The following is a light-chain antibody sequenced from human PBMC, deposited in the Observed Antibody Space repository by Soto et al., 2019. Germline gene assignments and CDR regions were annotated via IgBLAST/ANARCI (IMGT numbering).Light chain of an antibody. Sequence: QSALTHPASVSGSPGQSITISCTGTSSDVGGYNYVSWYQQHPGKAPKLMIYEVSNRPSGVSNRFSGSKSGNTASLTISGLQTEDEADYYCSSFTSINTWVFGGGTQLTVL. J-gene: IGLJ3*02. CDR3: SSFTSINTWV. V-gene: IGLV2-14*01. CDR1: SSDVGGYNY. CDR2: EVS.